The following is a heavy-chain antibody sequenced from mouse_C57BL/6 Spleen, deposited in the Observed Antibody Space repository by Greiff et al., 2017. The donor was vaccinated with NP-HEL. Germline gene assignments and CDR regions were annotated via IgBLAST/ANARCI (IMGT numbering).Heavy chain of an antibody. J-gene: IGHJ3*01. D-gene: IGHD1-1*02. V-gene: IGHV1-47*01. CDR1: GYTFTTYP. Sequence: VQRVESGAELVKPGASVKMSCKASGYTFTTYPIEWMKQNHGKSLEWIGNFHPYNDDTKYNEKFKGKATLTVEKSSSTVYLELSRLTSDDSAVYYCANTMGRPWFAYWGQGTLVTVSA. CDR3: ANTMGRPWFAY. CDR2: FHPYNDDT.